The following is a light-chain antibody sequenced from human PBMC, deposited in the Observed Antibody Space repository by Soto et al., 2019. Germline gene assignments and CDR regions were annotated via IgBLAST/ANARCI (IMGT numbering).Light chain of an antibody. Sequence: QSVLTQPASVSGCPGQSITSSCTGTSSDVGGYNYVSWYQHHPGKAPKLMIFDVSNRPSGVSNRFSGSKSGNTASLTISGLQPEDEADYYCSSYTTSNTRQIVFGTGTKVPVL. CDR2: DVS. CDR1: SSDVGGYNY. CDR3: SSYTTSNTRQIV. J-gene: IGLJ1*01. V-gene: IGLV2-14*03.